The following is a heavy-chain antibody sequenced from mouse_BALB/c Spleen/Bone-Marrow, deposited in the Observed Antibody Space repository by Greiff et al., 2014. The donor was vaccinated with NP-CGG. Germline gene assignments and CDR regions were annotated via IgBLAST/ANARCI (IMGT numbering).Heavy chain of an antibody. CDR2: IDPANGNT. CDR3: AIYYYGSSGLAY. J-gene: IGHJ3*01. D-gene: IGHD1-1*01. CDR1: GFNIKDTY. Sequence: EVQLMESGAELVKPGASVKLSSTASGFNIKDTYMHWVKQRPEQGLEWIGRIDPANGNTKYDPKFQGKATITADTSSNTAYLQLSSLTSEDTAVYYCAIYYYGSSGLAYWGQGTLVTVSA. V-gene: IGHV14-3*02.